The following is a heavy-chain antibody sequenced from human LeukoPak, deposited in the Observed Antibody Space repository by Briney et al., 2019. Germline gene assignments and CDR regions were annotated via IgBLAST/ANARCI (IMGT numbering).Heavy chain of an antibody. D-gene: IGHD3-10*01. CDR2: IKQDGSAK. J-gene: IGHJ4*02. Sequence: GGSLRLSCAASGFTFNRYWMSWVRQAPGKELQWVANIKQDGSAKYYVDSVKGRFTISRDNAKNSLYLQMNSLRAEDTAVYYCARGNTMVRGVSDYWGQGTLVTVSS. CDR3: ARGNTMVRGVSDY. CDR1: GFTFNRYW. V-gene: IGHV3-7*01.